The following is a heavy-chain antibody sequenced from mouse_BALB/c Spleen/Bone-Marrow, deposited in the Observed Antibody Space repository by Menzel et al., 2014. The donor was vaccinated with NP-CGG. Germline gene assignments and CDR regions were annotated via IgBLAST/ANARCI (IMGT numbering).Heavy chain of an antibody. D-gene: IGHD4-1*01. Sequence: EVQLVESGAELVKPGASVKLSCTASGFNIKDTYMHWVKQRPEQGLEWIGRIDPANGNTKYDPKFQGKATITADTSSNTAYLQLSSLTSEDTAVYYCARWEYYAMDYWGQGTSVTVSS. J-gene: IGHJ4*01. V-gene: IGHV14-3*02. CDR1: GFNIKDTY. CDR2: IDPANGNT. CDR3: ARWEYYAMDY.